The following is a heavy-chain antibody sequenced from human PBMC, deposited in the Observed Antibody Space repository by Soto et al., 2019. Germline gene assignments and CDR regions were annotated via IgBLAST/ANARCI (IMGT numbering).Heavy chain of an antibody. D-gene: IGHD3-22*01. CDR1: GGSITSANW. V-gene: IGHV4-4*02. Sequence: SETLSLTCAVSGGSITSANWWTWVRQPPGGGLEWIGEISHSGITNYKASLKSRVTMSVDKIKNDVSLKLTSVTAADTAVYYCSRYHYDSSGSYYVSWFDPWGQGTLVTVSS. J-gene: IGHJ5*02. CDR3: SRYHYDSSGSYYVSWFDP. CDR2: ISHSGIT.